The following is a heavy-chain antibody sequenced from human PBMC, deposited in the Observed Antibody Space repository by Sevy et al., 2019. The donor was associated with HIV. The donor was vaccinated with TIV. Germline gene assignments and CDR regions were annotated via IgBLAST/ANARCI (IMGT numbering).Heavy chain of an antibody. V-gene: IGHV3-23*01. Sequence: GGSLRLSCAASGFTFRNYVMNWVRQPPGKGLEWVSVISDGGGTTYYADSVKGRFTISRDDSKSTLYLQMNSLRVEDTAVYFCAKRVAGALAALDILGQGTMVTVSS. J-gene: IGHJ3*02. CDR1: GFTFRNYV. CDR2: ISDGGGTT. D-gene: IGHD3-10*01. CDR3: AKRVAGALAALDI.